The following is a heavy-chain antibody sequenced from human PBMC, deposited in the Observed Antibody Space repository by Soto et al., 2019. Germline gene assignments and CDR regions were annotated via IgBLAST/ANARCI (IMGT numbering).Heavy chain of an antibody. J-gene: IGHJ6*02. D-gene: IGHD4-17*01. CDR1: GFTFSSYW. CDR2: IKQDGSEK. Sequence: GGSLRLSCAASGFTFSSYWMSWVRQAPGKGLEWVANIKQDGSEKYYVDSVKGRFTISRDNAKNSLYLQMNSLRAEDTAVCYCVGDYGDYYYYGMDVWGQGTTVTVSS. CDR3: VGDYGDYYYYGMDV. V-gene: IGHV3-7*01.